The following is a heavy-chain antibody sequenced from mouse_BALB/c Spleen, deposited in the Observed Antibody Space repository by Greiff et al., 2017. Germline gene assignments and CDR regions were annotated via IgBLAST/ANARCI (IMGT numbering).Heavy chain of an antibody. D-gene: IGHD1-1*01. V-gene: IGHV1-31*01. CDR3: ARGRSSFDY. CDR2: INPYNGAT. J-gene: IGHJ2*01. CDR1: GYSFTGYY. Sequence: EVKLMESGPELVKPGASVKISCKASGYSFTGYYMHWVKQSHVKSLEWIGRINPYNGATSYNQNFKDKASLTVDKSSSTAYMELHSLTSEDSAVYYCARGRSSFDYWGQGTTLTVSS.